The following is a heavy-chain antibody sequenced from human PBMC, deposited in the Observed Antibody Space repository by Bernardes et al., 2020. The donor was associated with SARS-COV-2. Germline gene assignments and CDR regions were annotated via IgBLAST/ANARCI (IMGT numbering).Heavy chain of an antibody. D-gene: IGHD6-19*01. CDR1: GFTFSSYA. J-gene: IGHJ3*02. CDR2: ISSNGGST. CDR3: GSGWYNAFDI. V-gene: IGHV3-64*02. Sequence: GGSLRLSCAASGFTFSSYAMHWVRQAPGKGLEYVSAISSNGGSTYYADSVKGRFTISRDNSKNTLYLQMGSLRAEDMAVYYCGSGWYNAFDIWGQGTMVTVSS.